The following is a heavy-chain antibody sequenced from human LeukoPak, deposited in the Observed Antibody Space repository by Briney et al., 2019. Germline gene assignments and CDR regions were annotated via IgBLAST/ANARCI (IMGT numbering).Heavy chain of an antibody. D-gene: IGHD4-17*01. CDR2: IYYSGST. Sequence: SETLSLTCTDSGGSISSSSYYWGWIRQPPGKGLEWIGSIYYSGSTYYNPSLKSRVTISVDTSKNQFSLKLSSVTAADTAVYYCASVGPYADYVRTNWFDPWGQGTLVTVSS. CDR1: GGSISSSSYY. V-gene: IGHV4-39*07. J-gene: IGHJ5*02. CDR3: ASVGPYADYVRTNWFDP.